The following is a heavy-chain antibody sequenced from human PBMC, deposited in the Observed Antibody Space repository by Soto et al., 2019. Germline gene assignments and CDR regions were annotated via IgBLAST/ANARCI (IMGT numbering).Heavy chain of an antibody. CDR1: GFTFDDYA. Sequence: GGSLRLSCAASGFTFDDYAMHWVRQAPGKGLEWVSLISGDGGSTYYADSVKGRFTISRDNSKNSLYLQMNSLRTEDTALYYCAKDIPRYYYDSSGYYYYYYGMDVWGQGTTVTVSS. CDR2: ISGDGGST. V-gene: IGHV3-43*02. D-gene: IGHD3-22*01. CDR3: AKDIPRYYYDSSGYYYYYYGMDV. J-gene: IGHJ6*02.